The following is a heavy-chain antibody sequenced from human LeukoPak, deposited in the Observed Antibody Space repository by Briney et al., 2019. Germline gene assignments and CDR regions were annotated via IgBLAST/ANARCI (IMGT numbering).Heavy chain of an antibody. V-gene: IGHV3-74*01. CDR3: ASDTVDTAVGIDY. Sequence: PGGSLRLSCAASGFTFSRYWMHWVRQAPGKGLVWVSRINSDGSSTSYADSVKGRFTISRDNAKNTLYLQMNSLRAEDTAVYYCASDTVDTAVGIDYWGQGTLVTVSS. D-gene: IGHD5-18*01. CDR2: INSDGSST. CDR1: GFTFSRYW. J-gene: IGHJ4*02.